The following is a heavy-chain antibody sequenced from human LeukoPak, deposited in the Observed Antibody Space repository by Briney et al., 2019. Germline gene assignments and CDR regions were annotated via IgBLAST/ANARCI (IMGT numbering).Heavy chain of an antibody. V-gene: IGHV3-64*01. CDR3: ATSYDFWSGYAFDI. Sequence: HPGGSLRLSCAASGFTFSSYAMHWVRQAPGKGLEYVSAISSNGGSTYYANSVKGRFTISRDNSKNTLYLQMGSLRAEDTAVYYCATSYDFWSGYAFDIWGQGTMVTVSS. CDR1: GFTFSSYA. CDR2: ISSNGGST. D-gene: IGHD3-3*01. J-gene: IGHJ3*02.